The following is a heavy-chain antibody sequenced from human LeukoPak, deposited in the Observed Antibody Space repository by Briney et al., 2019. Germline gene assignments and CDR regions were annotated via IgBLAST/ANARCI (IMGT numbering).Heavy chain of an antibody. Sequence: GGSLRLSCAASGFTFSDYGMHWVRQAPGKGLEWVALISYDGGNKFYADSVRDRFTISRDNSKNTLFLQMNSLRIEDTAVYYCANVFEVRGARRPKDYWGQGTLVIVSS. D-gene: IGHD3-10*01. J-gene: IGHJ4*02. CDR2: ISYDGGNK. CDR1: GFTFSDYG. V-gene: IGHV3-30*18. CDR3: ANVFEVRGARRPKDY.